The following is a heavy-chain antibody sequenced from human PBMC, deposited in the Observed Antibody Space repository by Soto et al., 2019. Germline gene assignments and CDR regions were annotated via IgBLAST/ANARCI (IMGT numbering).Heavy chain of an antibody. Sequence: GESLKISCQGSGYSFTSYWIGWVRQMPGKGLEWMGIIYPGDSDTRYSPSFQGQVTISADKSISTAYLQWSSLKASDTAMYYCARRDTYYYYGMDVWGQGTTVTVSS. CDR1: GYSFTSYW. V-gene: IGHV5-51*01. D-gene: IGHD2-21*02. CDR2: IYPGDSDT. J-gene: IGHJ6*02. CDR3: ARRDTYYYYGMDV.